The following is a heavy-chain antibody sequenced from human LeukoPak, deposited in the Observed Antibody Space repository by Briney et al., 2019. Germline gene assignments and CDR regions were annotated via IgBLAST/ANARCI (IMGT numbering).Heavy chain of an antibody. CDR1: GYTFTSYG. Sequence: ASVKVSCKASGYTFTSYGISWVRQAPGQGLEWMGWISAYNGNTNYAQKLQGRVTMTTDTSTSTAYMELRSLRSDDTAVYYCATASGGRNSSGYYPNILDYWGQGTLVTVSS. D-gene: IGHD3-22*01. V-gene: IGHV1-18*01. J-gene: IGHJ4*02. CDR2: ISAYNGNT. CDR3: ATASGGRNSSGYYPNILDY.